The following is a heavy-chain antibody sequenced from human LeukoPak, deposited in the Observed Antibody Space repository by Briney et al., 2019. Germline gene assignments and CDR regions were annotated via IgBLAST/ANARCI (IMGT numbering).Heavy chain of an antibody. Sequence: SETLSLTCDVYGGSLSGYYWSWIRQPPGKGLEWIGYIYYSGSTNYNPSLKSRVTISVDTSKNQFSLKLSSVTAADTAVYYCARVRGYSYGSDAFDIWGQGTMVTVSS. CDR3: ARVRGYSYGSDAFDI. J-gene: IGHJ3*02. V-gene: IGHV4-59*01. CDR2: IYYSGST. CDR1: GGSLSGYY. D-gene: IGHD5-18*01.